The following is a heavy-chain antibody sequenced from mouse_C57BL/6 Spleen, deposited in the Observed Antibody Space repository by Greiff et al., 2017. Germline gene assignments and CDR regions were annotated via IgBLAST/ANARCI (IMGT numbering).Heavy chain of an antibody. Sequence: QVQLKESGPELVKPGASVKISCKASGYAFSSSWMNWVKQRPGKGLEWIGRIYPGDGDTNYNGKFKGKATLTADKSSSTAYMQLSSLTSEDSAVYFCARWLLRFDYWGQGTTLTVSS. J-gene: IGHJ2*01. D-gene: IGHD2-3*01. CDR2: IYPGDGDT. CDR1: GYAFSSSW. CDR3: ARWLLRFDY. V-gene: IGHV1-82*01.